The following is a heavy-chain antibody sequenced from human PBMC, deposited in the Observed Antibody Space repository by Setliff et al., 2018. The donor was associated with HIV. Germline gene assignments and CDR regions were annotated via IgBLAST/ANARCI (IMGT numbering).Heavy chain of an antibody. D-gene: IGHD3-10*01. CDR2: ISASKGNT. V-gene: IGHV1-18*01. Sequence: ASVKVSCKASGYNFTSNGISWVRQAPGQGLEWMGRISASKGNTKYTQDFQGRVTMTTDTSTSTVYMELRSLRSDDTAVYYCARGGSGNYYPYYYHMDVWGKGTTVTVSS. CDR1: GYNFTSNG. CDR3: ARGGSGNYYPYYYHMDV. J-gene: IGHJ6*03.